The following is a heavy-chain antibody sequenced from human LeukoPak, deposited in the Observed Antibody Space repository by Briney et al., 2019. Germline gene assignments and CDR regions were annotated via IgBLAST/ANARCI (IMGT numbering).Heavy chain of an antibody. CDR3: AKMGEFYYDFWSGYRNYFDY. V-gene: IGHV3-7*03. J-gene: IGHJ4*02. D-gene: IGHD3-3*01. CDR2: MNPDGNEK. Sequence: GGSLRLSCAASGFTFSNSWMNWVRQAPGKGLEWVAGMNPDGNEKYYEASVKGRFTISRDNSKNTLYLQMNSLRAEDTAVYYCAKMGEFYYDFWSGYRNYFDYWGQGTLVTVSS. CDR1: GFTFSNSW.